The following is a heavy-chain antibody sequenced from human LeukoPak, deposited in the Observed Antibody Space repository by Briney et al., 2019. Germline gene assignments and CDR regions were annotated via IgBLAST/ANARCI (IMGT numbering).Heavy chain of an antibody. D-gene: IGHD2-2*02. CDR1: GFTFSSYA. CDR2: ISGSGGST. Sequence: GGSLRLSCAASGFTFSSYAMSWVRQAPGKGLEWVSAISGSGGSTYYADSVKGRFTISRDNSKNTLNLQMNSLRAEDTVVYYCAKDVGYCSSTSCYSDPWGQGTLVTVSS. V-gene: IGHV3-23*01. J-gene: IGHJ5*02. CDR3: AKDVGYCSSTSCYSDP.